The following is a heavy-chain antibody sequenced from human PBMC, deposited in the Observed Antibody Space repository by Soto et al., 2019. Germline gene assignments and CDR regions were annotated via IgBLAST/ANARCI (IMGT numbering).Heavy chain of an antibody. CDR2: IYWNDDK. Sequence: QITLKESGPTLVKPTQTLTLICTFSGFLLSTNGVGVGWIRQPPGKALEWLALIYWNDDKRYSPSLTSRLTITKDTSKHPVILTMSHLDPVDTATYCCAREGAIVPTFFDPWGQGTVVNVSS. CDR3: AREGAIVPTFFDP. D-gene: IGHD1-26*01. CDR1: GFLLSTNGVG. J-gene: IGHJ5*02. V-gene: IGHV2-5*01.